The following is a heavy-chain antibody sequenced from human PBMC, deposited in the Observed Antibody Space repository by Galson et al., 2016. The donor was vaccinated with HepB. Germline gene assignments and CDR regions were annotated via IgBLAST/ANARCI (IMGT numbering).Heavy chain of an antibody. Sequence: SVKVSCKASGYTFTRYYMHWVRQAPGQGLEWMGIINPSFGSTSYAQKFQGRVTMTRDTSTSTVYMEVSSLRSEDSAVYYCARDPGDGYNLPYDYWGQGTLVTVSS. J-gene: IGHJ4*02. D-gene: IGHD5-24*01. V-gene: IGHV1-46*01. CDR2: INPSFGST. CDR3: ARDPGDGYNLPYDY. CDR1: GYTFTRYY.